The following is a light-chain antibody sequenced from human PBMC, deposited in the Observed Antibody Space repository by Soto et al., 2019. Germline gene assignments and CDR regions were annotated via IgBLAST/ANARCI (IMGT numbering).Light chain of an antibody. Sequence: QSVLTQPPSASGSPGQSVTISCTGSRSDIGGSNYVSWYQQHPRKAPKLIISEVINRPSGVPDRFSASKSGNTASLTISGLQAEDEADYYCASKAGSSRHVVFGGGTKLTVL. CDR2: EVI. J-gene: IGLJ2*01. V-gene: IGLV2-8*01. CDR3: ASKAGSSRHVV. CDR1: RSDIGGSNY.